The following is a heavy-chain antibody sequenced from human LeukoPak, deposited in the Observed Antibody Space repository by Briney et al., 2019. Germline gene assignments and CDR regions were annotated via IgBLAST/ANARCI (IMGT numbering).Heavy chain of an antibody. D-gene: IGHD3-22*01. CDR2: ISSSGSTI. CDR1: GFTFSSYE. CDR3: ARFQYYYDSSGYPTSYYYYMDV. Sequence: GGSPRLSCAASGFTFSSYEMNWVRQAPGKGLEWVSYISSSGSTIYYVDSVKGRFTISRDNAKNSLYLQMNSLRAEDTAVYYCARFQYYYDSSGYPTSYYYYMDVWGKGTTVTVSS. J-gene: IGHJ6*03. V-gene: IGHV3-48*03.